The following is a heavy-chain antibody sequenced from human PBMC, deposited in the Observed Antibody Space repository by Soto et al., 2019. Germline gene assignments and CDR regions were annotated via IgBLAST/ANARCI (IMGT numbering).Heavy chain of an antibody. CDR3: ARWSEDFWSASLVGIGLDP. J-gene: IGHJ5*02. V-gene: IGHV4-59*01. D-gene: IGHD3-3*01. CDR1: GGSITTYY. Sequence: NPSETLSLTCTVSGGSITTYYWGWIRQPPGKGLEWIGYIYYSEGSTYNPSLISRVTISADTSKNQLSLELSSVTPADTAVYYCARWSEDFWSASLVGIGLDPWGQGTLVTVSS. CDR2: IYYSEGS.